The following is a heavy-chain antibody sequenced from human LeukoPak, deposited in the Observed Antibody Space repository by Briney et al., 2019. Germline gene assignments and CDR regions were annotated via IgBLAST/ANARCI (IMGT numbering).Heavy chain of an antibody. V-gene: IGHV1-8*03. J-gene: IGHJ6*03. D-gene: IGHD4-11*01. Sequence: ASVKVSCKASGYTFTSYDINWVRQATGQGLEWMGWMNPNSGNTGYAQKFQGRVTITRNTSISTAYMELSSLRSEDTAVYYCARVEETATTAAIIRKYSYYYYYMDVWGKGNTVTVSS. CDR2: MNPNSGNT. CDR1: GYTFTSYD. CDR3: ARVEETATTAAIIRKYSYYYYYMDV.